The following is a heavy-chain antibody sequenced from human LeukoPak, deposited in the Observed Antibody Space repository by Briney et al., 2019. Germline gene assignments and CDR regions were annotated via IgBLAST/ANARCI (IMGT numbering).Heavy chain of an antibody. CDR2: IYYSGST. Sequence: PSETLSLTCAVYGGSFSGYYWSWIRQPPGKGLEWIGYIYYSGSTNYNPSLKSRVTISVDTSKNQFSLKLSSVTAADTAVYYCARGPGIAAAYGYWGQGTLVTVSS. CDR3: ARGPGIAAAYGY. D-gene: IGHD6-13*01. J-gene: IGHJ4*02. V-gene: IGHV4-59*01. CDR1: GGSFSGYY.